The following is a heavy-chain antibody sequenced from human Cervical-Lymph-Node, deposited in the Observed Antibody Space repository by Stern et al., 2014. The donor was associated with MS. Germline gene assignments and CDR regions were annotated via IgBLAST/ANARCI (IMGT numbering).Heavy chain of an antibody. J-gene: IGHJ4*02. V-gene: IGHV4-31*03. CDR2: IHYSGST. CDR3: ARSDRLWGSFDY. CDR1: GGSIRGAGYY. Sequence: VQLQESGPGLVKPSQTLSLTCTVSGGSIRGAGYYWSWIRQHPGKGLEWIGYIHYSGSTYYNPSLRSRVTISVDTSKTQFSLRLNSVTAADTALYYCARSDRLWGSFDYWGQGTLVTVSS. D-gene: IGHD3-16*01.